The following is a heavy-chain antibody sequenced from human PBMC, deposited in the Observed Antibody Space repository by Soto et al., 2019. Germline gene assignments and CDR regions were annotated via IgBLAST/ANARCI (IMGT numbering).Heavy chain of an antibody. CDR2: ISAYNGNT. Sequence: QVQLVQSGAEVKKPGASVKVSCKASGYTFTSYGISWVRQAPGQGLEWMGWISAYNGNTNYAQKLQGRVTMTTDTSTSTAYMELRSLRSDDTAVYYWARDLDIVLMRIYYYGMDVWGQGTTVTVSS. CDR1: GYTFTSYG. D-gene: IGHD2-8*01. CDR3: ARDLDIVLMRIYYYGMDV. J-gene: IGHJ6*02. V-gene: IGHV1-18*01.